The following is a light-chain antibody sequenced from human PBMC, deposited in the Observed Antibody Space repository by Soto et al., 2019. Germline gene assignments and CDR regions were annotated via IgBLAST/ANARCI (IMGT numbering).Light chain of an antibody. J-gene: IGLJ3*02. CDR3: QIWGTGIQRV. CDR2: LNSDGSH. CDR1: SGHSSYA. V-gene: IGLV4-69*01. Sequence: QLVLTQSPSASASLGASVTLTCTLSSGHSSYAIAWHQQQPEKGPRYLMKLNSDGSHSKGDGIPDRFSGSSSGAERYLTISSLQSEDEADYYCQIWGTGIQRVFGGGTKLTVL.